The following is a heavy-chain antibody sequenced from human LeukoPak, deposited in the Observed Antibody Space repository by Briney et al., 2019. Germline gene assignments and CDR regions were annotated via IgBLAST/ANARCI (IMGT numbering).Heavy chain of an antibody. CDR1: GYTFTSYY. J-gene: IGHJ4*02. Sequence: ASVKVSCKASGYTFTSYYMHWVRQAPGQGLEWMGIINPSGGSTSYAQKFQGRVTMTRDTSISTAYMELRRLRDDDTAVYYCARTYCGGDCYSAMPDYWGQGTLVTVSS. CDR2: INPSGGST. D-gene: IGHD2-21*02. CDR3: ARTYCGGDCYSAMPDY. V-gene: IGHV1-46*01.